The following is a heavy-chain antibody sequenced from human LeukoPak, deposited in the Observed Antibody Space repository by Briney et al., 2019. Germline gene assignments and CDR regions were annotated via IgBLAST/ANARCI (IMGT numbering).Heavy chain of an antibody. CDR2: INSDGINT. J-gene: IGHJ5*02. CDR3: ARDLGQYYDTSDNWFDP. CDR1: GFTFSYYG. V-gene: IGHV3-74*01. D-gene: IGHD3-22*01. Sequence: GGSLRLSCVASGFTFSYYGMHWVRQAPGKGLVWVSRINSDGINTSYADSVKGRFTISRDNAKNTLNLQMNSLRAEDTAVYYCARDLGQYYDTSDNWFDPWGQGTLVTVSS.